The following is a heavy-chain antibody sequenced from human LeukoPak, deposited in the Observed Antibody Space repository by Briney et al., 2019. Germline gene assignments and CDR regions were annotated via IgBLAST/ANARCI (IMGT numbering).Heavy chain of an antibody. V-gene: IGHV4-4*09. CDR1: GGSISNYY. J-gene: IGHJ4*02. CDR2: IYTSGST. Sequence: SETLSLTCTVSGGSISNYYWSWIRQPPGEGLEWIGYIYTSGSTNYDPSLKSRVTISVDTSKNQFSLKLSSVTAADTAVYYCARRGISGWYYFDYWGQGTLVTVSS. D-gene: IGHD6-19*01. CDR3: ARRGISGWYYFDY.